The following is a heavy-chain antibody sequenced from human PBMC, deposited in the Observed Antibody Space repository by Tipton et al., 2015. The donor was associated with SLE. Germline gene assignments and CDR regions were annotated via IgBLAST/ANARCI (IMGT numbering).Heavy chain of an antibody. V-gene: IGHV4-59*01. CDR1: GASISSYY. CDR3: ARGGTYHDSSGNIDY. D-gene: IGHD3-22*01. Sequence: TLSLTCTVSGASISSYYWSWIRQPPGKGLEWIGYVYDIEFTNYNPSLKSRVTISLDTSKNQFSLKLSSVTAADTAVYYCARGGTYHDSSGNIDYWRQGPLVTASS. J-gene: IGHJ4*02. CDR2: VYDIEFT.